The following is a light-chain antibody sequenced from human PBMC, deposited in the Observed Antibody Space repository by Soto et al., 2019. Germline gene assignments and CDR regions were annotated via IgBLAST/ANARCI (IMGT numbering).Light chain of an antibody. CDR1: SSDIGGYNY. J-gene: IGLJ1*01. V-gene: IGLV2-14*03. CDR2: DVT. CDR3: SSYSSSTTFV. Sequence: SALTQPASVSGSPGQSITISCTGTSSDIGGYNYVSWYQQHPGKAPKLLISDVTNRPSGVSNRFSGSKSANTASLTISGLHAVDEAEYYCSSYSSSTTFVFGPGTKVTVL.